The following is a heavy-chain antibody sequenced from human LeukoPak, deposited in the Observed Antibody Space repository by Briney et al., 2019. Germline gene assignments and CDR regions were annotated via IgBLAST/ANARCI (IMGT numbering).Heavy chain of an antibody. CDR1: GFTFSSYW. J-gene: IGHJ4*02. CDR2: IKTDGSST. V-gene: IGHV3-74*03. CDR3: ARDLGGPGDS. D-gene: IGHD3-16*01. Sequence: GGSLRLSCAVSGFTFSSYWMHWVRQDPGKGLVRVSRIKTDGSSTTYADSVKGRFTISRDNAKNTLYLQMNSLRAEDTAVYYCARDLGGPGDSWGQGTLVTVSS.